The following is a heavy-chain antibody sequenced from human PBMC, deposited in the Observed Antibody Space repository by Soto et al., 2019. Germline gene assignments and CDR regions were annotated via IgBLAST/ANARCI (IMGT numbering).Heavy chain of an antibody. J-gene: IGHJ1*01. Sequence: SGPTLVNPTQTLTLTCTFSGFSLTTSGVGVGWIRQPPGKALEWLALISWSDDKRYSPSLRSRLTITKDTSKNQVVLSMINMDPVDTATYYCAPKDIVLEPANTPLGYFQHCGQGTLVTVSS. CDR2: ISWSDDK. CDR3: APKDIVLEPANTPLGYFQH. D-gene: IGHD2-2*01. CDR1: GFSLTTSGVG. V-gene: IGHV2-5*01.